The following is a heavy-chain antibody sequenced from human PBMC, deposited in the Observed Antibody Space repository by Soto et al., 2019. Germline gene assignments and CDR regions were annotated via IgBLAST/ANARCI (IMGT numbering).Heavy chain of an antibody. D-gene: IGHD6-13*01. CDR1: GYSFTSYL. CDR2: IYPGDSDT. J-gene: IGHJ4*02. Sequence: GESLKIACKDYGYSFTSYLTGWVRQMPGKGLEWMGIIYPGDSDTRYSPSFQGQVTISADKSISTAYLQWSSLKASDTAMYYCAGQGWYSSSWPNYWGQGTLVTVSS. CDR3: AGQGWYSSSWPNY. V-gene: IGHV5-51*01.